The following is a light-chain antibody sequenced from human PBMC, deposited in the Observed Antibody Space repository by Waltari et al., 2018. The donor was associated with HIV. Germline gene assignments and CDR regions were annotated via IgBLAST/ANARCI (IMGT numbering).Light chain of an antibody. CDR3: QQYNKWPLA. Sequence: EIVLTQSPATLSVSPGERATLSCRASQSVSSKLVWYQQKPGQAPRLLIYGASTRATGIPYRFSGSGSETESTLTISSLQSEDFAVYYCQQYNKWPLAFGPGTKVDIK. CDR1: QSVSSK. CDR2: GAS. J-gene: IGKJ3*01. V-gene: IGKV3-15*01.